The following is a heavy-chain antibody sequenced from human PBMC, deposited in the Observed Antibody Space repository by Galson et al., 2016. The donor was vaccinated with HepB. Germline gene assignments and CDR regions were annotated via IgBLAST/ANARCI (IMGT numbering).Heavy chain of an antibody. CDR1: GFTFSNYG. Sequence: SLRLSCAASGFTFSNYGMHWVRQAPGKGLEWVAADSQDGRRKFYADSVKGRFTISRDNSNSKLFLQMSSLRADDTAVYFCAGHYYDSSGYYDYFDCWGQGTLVTVSS. D-gene: IGHD3-22*01. CDR2: DSQDGRRK. CDR3: AGHYYDSSGYYDYFDC. V-gene: IGHV3-30*03. J-gene: IGHJ4*02.